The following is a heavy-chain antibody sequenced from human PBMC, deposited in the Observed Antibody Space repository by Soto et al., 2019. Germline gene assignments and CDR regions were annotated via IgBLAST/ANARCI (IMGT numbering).Heavy chain of an antibody. V-gene: IGHV6-1*01. Sequence: PSQTLSLTCAISGDSVSSNSAAWDWIRQSPSRGLEWLGRTYYRSKWYNDYAVSVKSRITINPDTSKNQFSLQLNSVTPEDTAVYYCARKHTGSSWYFGTAFDIWGQGTMVTVSS. D-gene: IGHD6-13*01. J-gene: IGHJ3*02. CDR1: GDSVSSNSAA. CDR3: ARKHTGSSWYFGTAFDI. CDR2: TYYRSKWYN.